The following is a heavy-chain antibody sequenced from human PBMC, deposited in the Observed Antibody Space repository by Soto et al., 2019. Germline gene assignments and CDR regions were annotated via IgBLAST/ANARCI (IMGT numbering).Heavy chain of an antibody. V-gene: IGHV3-30*18. CDR3: AKPLLSVEWVY. Sequence: GESLKISCAASGFTFSSYGMHWVRQAPGKGLEWVAVISYDGSNKYYADSVKGRFTISRDNSKNTLYLQMNSLRAEDTAVYYCAKPLLSVEWVYWGQGTLVTVSS. CDR2: ISYDGSNK. CDR1: GFTFSSYG. D-gene: IGHD1-26*01. J-gene: IGHJ4*02.